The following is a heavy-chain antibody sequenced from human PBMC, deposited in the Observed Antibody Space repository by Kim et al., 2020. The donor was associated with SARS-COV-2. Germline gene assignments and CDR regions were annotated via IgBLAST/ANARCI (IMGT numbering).Heavy chain of an antibody. V-gene: IGHV3-23*01. D-gene: IGHD3-22*01. J-gene: IGHJ4*02. CDR2: ISGSGGST. CDR1: GFTFSSYA. CDR3: AKDPERVYYYDSSAGAFDY. Sequence: GGSLRLSCAASGFTFSSYAMSWVRQAPGKGLEWVSAISGSGGSTYYADSVKGRFTISRDNSKNTLYLQMNSLRAEDTAVYYCAKDPERVYYYDSSAGAFDYWGQGTLVTVSS.